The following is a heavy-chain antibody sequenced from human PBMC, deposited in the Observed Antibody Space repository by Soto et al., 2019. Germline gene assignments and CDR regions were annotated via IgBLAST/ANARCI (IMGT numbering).Heavy chain of an antibody. Sequence: QVQLVQSGAEVKKPGSSVKVSCKASGGTFSSYTISWVRQAPGQGLEWMGRIIPILGIANYAQKFQGRVTITADKSTSTAYMELSSLRSEDTAVYYCARDRACGGDCPWDYWGQGTLVNVSS. D-gene: IGHD2-21*02. CDR1: GGTFSSYT. CDR2: IIPILGIA. V-gene: IGHV1-69*08. J-gene: IGHJ4*02. CDR3: ARDRACGGDCPWDY.